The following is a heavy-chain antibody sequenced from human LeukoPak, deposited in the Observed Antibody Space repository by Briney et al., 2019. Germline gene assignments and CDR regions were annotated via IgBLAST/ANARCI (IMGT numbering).Heavy chain of an antibody. Sequence: PSETVTLICAVYGRSFRGYYWRWIRQPRGKGLEWIGEINHSGSTKYNPSLKSRIPISVDQPKNQFSLKLRSVTAADTAGYYCARMSSITMVRGVKGYYMDVWGKGTTVTISS. D-gene: IGHD3-10*01. CDR1: GRSFRGYY. CDR3: ARMSSITMVRGVKGYYMDV. V-gene: IGHV4-34*01. CDR2: INHSGST. J-gene: IGHJ6*03.